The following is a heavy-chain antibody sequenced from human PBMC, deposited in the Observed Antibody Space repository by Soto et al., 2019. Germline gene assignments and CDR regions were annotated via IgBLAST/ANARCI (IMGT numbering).Heavy chain of an antibody. CDR1: GYTFTGYY. V-gene: IGHV1-2*02. CDR3: ARSSRDTDMVVSGMDV. CDR2: INPNSGGT. J-gene: IGHJ6*02. Sequence: ASVKVSCKASGYTFTGYYMHWVRQAPGQGLEWMGWINPNSGGTNYAQKFQGRVTMTRDTSISTAYMELSRLRSDDTAVYYSARSSRDTDMVVSGMDVWGQGTKVTVSS. D-gene: IGHD5-18*01.